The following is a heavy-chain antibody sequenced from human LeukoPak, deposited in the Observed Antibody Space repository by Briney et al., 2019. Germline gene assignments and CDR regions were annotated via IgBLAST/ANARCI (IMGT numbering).Heavy chain of an antibody. CDR1: GGSISSDY. Sequence: PSGTLSLTCAVSGGSISSDYWSWIRQAPGKGLEWIGFIYHSGTTNYNPSLKSRVTISIDMSKNQYSLKMTSVTAADTAMYYCARGGYDSNFYFYGMDVWGQGTTVTVSS. CDR3: ARGGYDSNFYFYGMDV. D-gene: IGHD5-12*01. CDR2: IYHSGTT. J-gene: IGHJ6*02. V-gene: IGHV4-59*01.